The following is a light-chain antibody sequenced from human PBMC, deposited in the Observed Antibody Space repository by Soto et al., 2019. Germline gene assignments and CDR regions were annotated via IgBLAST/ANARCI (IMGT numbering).Light chain of an antibody. CDR3: QLSWT. Sequence: ETVMTQSPATLSVSPGERASLSCRASEDINRNLAWYQQKPGQAPRLLIYDASNRATGIPARFSGSGSGTDFTLTISSLEPEDFAVYYCQLSWTFGQGTKVDIK. J-gene: IGKJ1*01. CDR2: DAS. V-gene: IGKV3D-11*01. CDR1: EDINRN.